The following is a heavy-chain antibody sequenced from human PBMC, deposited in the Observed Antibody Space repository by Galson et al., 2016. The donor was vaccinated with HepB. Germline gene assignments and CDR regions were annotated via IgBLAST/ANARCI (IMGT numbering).Heavy chain of an antibody. V-gene: IGHV4-59*01. D-gene: IGHD6-25*01. Sequence: SETLSLTCTVSGGSISTFYWSWIRQPPGKGLEWIGYISYTGSTTHNPSLRSRVTISVDTSKNQFSLKLTSMTAADTAVYYCSGGRRLGSWGQGTLVTVAS. CDR1: GGSISTFY. J-gene: IGHJ4*02. CDR3: SGGRRLGS. CDR2: ISYTGST.